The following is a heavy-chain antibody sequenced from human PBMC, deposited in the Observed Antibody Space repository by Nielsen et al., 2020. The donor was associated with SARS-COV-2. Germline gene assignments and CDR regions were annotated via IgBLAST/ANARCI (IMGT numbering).Heavy chain of an antibody. CDR3: ARVAAAGNPNWFDP. D-gene: IGHD6-13*01. J-gene: IGHJ5*02. V-gene: IGHV1-2*06. Sequence: ASVKVSCQASGYTFTGYYMHWVRQAPGQGLEWMGRINPNRGGTNYAQKFQGRVTMTRDTSISTAYMELSRLKSDDTAVYYCARVAAAGNPNWFDPWGQGTLVTVSS. CDR2: INPNRGGT. CDR1: GYTFTGYY.